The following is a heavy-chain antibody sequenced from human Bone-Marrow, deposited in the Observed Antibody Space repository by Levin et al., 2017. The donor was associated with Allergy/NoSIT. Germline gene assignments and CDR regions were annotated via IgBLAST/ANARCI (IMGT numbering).Heavy chain of an antibody. CDR2: IYYSGST. Sequence: SETLSLTCTVSGDSISRYYWSWIRQPPGKGLEWIGYIYYSGSTNYNPSLKSRVTISVDTSKNPFSLDLNFVTAADTAVYYCARDAQTSPTRNYGMDDWGQGTTVTVSS. CDR3: ARDAQTSPTRNYGMDD. V-gene: IGHV4-59*01. CDR1: GDSISRYY. J-gene: IGHJ6*02.